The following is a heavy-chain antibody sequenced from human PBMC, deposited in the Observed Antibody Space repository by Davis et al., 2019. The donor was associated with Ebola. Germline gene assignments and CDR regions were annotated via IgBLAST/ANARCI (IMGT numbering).Heavy chain of an antibody. V-gene: IGHV3-21*01. CDR1: GFTFSSYS. D-gene: IGHD2-8*01. CDR3: ARLGTMVYATPGDY. J-gene: IGHJ4*02. Sequence: GESLKISCAASGFTFSSYSMNWVRQAPGKGLEWVSSSSSSSSYIYYADSVKGRFTISRDNAKNSLYLQMNSLRAEDTAVYYCARLGTMVYATPGDYWGQGTLVTVSS. CDR2: SSSSSSYI.